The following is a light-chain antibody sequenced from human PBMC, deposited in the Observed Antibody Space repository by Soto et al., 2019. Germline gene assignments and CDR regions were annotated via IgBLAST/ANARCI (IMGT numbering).Light chain of an antibody. V-gene: IGKV1-5*01. Sequence: DIQMTQSPSTLSASVGDRVTITCLASQSISSWLAWYQQKPGKAPKLLIYDASSLESGVSSRFSGSGSGTEFTRTISSLQPDDFATYYCQQYNSYSVTFGQGTKVDIK. CDR3: QQYNSYSVT. CDR2: DAS. CDR1: QSISSW. J-gene: IGKJ1*01.